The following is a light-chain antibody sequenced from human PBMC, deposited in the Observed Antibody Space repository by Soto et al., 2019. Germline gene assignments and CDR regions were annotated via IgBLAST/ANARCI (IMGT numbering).Light chain of an antibody. CDR3: QQSYTMPFT. CDR2: AAS. Sequence: DIQMTQAPSSVSASVGDRVTITCRASQGISSWLAWYQHKPGKAPKLLIYAASSLQSGVPSRFSGSGSGTDFTLTSSSLQPEDFATYYCQQSYTMPFTFGPGTKVAIK. CDR1: QGISSW. V-gene: IGKV1-12*01. J-gene: IGKJ3*01.